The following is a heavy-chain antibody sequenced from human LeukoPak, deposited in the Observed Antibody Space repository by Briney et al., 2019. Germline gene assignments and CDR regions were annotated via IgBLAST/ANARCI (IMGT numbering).Heavy chain of an antibody. CDR3: ARSARLMKGVVEVTALDD. CDR1: GFTFSSYS. CDR2: ISSSSSYI. J-gene: IGHJ4*02. V-gene: IGHV3-21*01. Sequence: GGSLRLSCAASGFTFSSYSMNWVRQAPGKGLEWVSSISSSSSYIYYADSVKGRFTIARDNAKNSVYLEMNSLRADDTAVYYCARSARLMKGVVEVTALDDWGQGTLVTVSS. D-gene: IGHD3-3*01.